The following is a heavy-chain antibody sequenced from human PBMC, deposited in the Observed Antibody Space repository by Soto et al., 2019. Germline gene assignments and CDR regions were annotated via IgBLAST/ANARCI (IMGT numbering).Heavy chain of an antibody. CDR2: IVVGSGNT. CDR3: AAVGRNSSSSWYYYYGMDV. V-gene: IGHV1-58*01. Sequence: SVKVSCKASGFTFTSSAVQWVRQDRGQRLEWIGWIVVGSGNTNYAQKFQERVTITRDMSTSTAYMELSSLRSEDAAVYYCAAVGRNSSSSWYYYYGMDVWGQGTTVTVSS. J-gene: IGHJ6*02. CDR1: GFTFTSSA. D-gene: IGHD6-6*01.